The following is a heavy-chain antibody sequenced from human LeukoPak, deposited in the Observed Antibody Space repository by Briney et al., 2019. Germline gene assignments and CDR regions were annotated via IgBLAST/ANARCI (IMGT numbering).Heavy chain of an antibody. CDR3: ARSFTSTSSHDF. J-gene: IGHJ4*02. V-gene: IGHV1-46*01. CDR1: GYTFTSYN. Sequence: GASVMVSCKASGYTFTSYNMHWVRQAPGQGLEWMGIINPSGGGTSYAQKFQGRVTMTRDTSTSTVYMELSSLRSEDTAVYYCARSFTSTSSHDFWGQGTLVTVSS. CDR2: INPSGGGT. D-gene: IGHD1-26*01.